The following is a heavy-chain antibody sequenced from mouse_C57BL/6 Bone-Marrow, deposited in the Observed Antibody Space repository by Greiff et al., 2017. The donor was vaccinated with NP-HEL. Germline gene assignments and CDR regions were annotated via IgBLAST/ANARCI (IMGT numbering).Heavy chain of an antibody. CDR1: GYSFTGYF. CDR3: ARTGYLSYWYFDV. V-gene: IGHV1-20*01. D-gene: IGHD2-2*01. CDR2: INPYNGDT. J-gene: IGHJ1*03. Sequence: VQLKQSGPELVKPGDSVKISCKASGYSFTGYFMNWVMQSHGKSLEWIGRINPYNGDTFYNQKFKGKATLTVDKSSSTAHMELRSLTSEDSAVYYCARTGYLSYWYFDVWGTGTTVTVSS.